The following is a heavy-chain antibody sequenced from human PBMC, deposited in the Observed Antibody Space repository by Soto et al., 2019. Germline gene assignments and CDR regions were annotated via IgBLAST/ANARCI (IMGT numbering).Heavy chain of an antibody. Sequence: GASVKVTWKASGYTFTSYGLSWVRQAPGQGLEWMGWISAYNGNTNYAQKLQGRVTMTTDTSTSTAYMELRSLRSDGTAVYYCARDPMITFGGVISSWYFDYWGQGTLVTVSS. CDR1: GYTFTSYG. V-gene: IGHV1-18*01. D-gene: IGHD3-16*02. CDR3: ARDPMITFGGVISSWYFDY. J-gene: IGHJ4*02. CDR2: ISAYNGNT.